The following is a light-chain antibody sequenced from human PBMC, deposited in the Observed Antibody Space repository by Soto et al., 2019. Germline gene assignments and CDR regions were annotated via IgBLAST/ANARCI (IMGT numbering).Light chain of an antibody. J-gene: IGKJ1*01. Sequence: EFVLTQSPATLSLSPGERATLSCRASQNVRTFLDWYQQKPGQPPRLLIYGASNRATGIPARFSGSGSGTDFTLTISSLEPEDFAVYYCQQHSHWPPWTFGQGTKVDIK. CDR3: QQHSHWPPWT. CDR1: QNVRTF. V-gene: IGKV3-11*01. CDR2: GAS.